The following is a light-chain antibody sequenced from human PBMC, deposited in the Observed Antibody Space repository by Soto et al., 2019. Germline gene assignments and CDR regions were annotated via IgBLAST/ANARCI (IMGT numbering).Light chain of an antibody. J-gene: IGLJ1*01. Sequence: QSALTQPPSASGSPGQSGTISCTGTKNDIGVYDFVSWYQHHPGKSPRLIIYEVVQRPSGVPDRFSGSKSGNTASLTVCGLQAADEADYFCKSYAGSHTYVFGSGAKLPVL. CDR2: EVV. CDR3: KSYAGSHTYV. CDR1: KNDIGVYDF. V-gene: IGLV2-8*01.